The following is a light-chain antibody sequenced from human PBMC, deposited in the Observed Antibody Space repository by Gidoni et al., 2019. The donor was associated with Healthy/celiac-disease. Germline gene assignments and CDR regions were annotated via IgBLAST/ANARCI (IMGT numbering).Light chain of an antibody. CDR2: GAS. CDR3: QQYGSSSIT. Sequence: EIVLTQSPGTLSLSPGERATLSCRASQSVSSSYLAWYQQKPGQAPRLLIYGASSRATGIPDRFSGSGSGTVFTLTISRLEPEDFAVYYCQQYGSSSITFGQXTRLEI. V-gene: IGKV3-20*01. J-gene: IGKJ5*01. CDR1: QSVSSSY.